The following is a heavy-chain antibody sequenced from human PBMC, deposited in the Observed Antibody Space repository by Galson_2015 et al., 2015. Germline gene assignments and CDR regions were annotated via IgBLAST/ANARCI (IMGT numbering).Heavy chain of an antibody. Sequence: PGKGLEWIGSMYYSGSTYYNPSLKSRVTISVDTSKNQFSLKLSSVTAADTAVYYCARGPVLLWFGIMDVWGQGTTVTVSS. CDR3: ARGPVLLWFGIMDV. V-gene: IGHV4-39*01. CDR2: MYYSGST. J-gene: IGHJ6*02. D-gene: IGHD3-10*01.